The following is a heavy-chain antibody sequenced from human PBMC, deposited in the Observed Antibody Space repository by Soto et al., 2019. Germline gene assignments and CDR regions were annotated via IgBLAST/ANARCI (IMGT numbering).Heavy chain of an antibody. CDR3: ARGGYCSGGSCYKFDY. V-gene: IGHV1-3*01. Sequence: ASVKVSCKASGYTFTSYAMHWVRQAPGQRLEWMGWINAGNGNTKYSQKFQGRVTITRDTSASTAYMELSSLRSEDTAVYYCARGGYCSGGSCYKFDYWGQGTLVTVSS. J-gene: IGHJ4*02. CDR1: GYTFTSYA. CDR2: INAGNGNT. D-gene: IGHD2-15*01.